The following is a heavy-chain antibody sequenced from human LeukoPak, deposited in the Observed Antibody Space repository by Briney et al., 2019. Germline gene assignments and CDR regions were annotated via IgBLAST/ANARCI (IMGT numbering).Heavy chain of an antibody. V-gene: IGHV5-51*01. CDR3: ARRSTSYYFDY. J-gene: IGHJ4*02. CDR1: GYSFTSDW. Sequence: PGESLKISCKVSGYSFTSDWIVWVRQMPGRGLEWMGTIYPGDSDTRYSPSFQGQVTISADKSISTAYLQWSSLKASDTAMYYCARRSTSYYFDYWGQGTLVTVSS. D-gene: IGHD2-2*01. CDR2: IYPGDSDT.